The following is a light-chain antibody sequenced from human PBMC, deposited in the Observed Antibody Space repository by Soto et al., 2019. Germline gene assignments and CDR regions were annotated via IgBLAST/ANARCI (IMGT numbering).Light chain of an antibody. Sequence: DIQMTQSPSLLSASIGDRVTITCRASQHIATSLSWFQHKVGKAPTLLIYGASALQSGVPSRFSGSGSGTHSTLTISGLQPEDFATYYCQQSSSIPRTFGQGTRVDLK. CDR3: QQSSSIPRT. CDR2: GAS. J-gene: IGKJ1*01. V-gene: IGKV1-39*01. CDR1: QHIATS.